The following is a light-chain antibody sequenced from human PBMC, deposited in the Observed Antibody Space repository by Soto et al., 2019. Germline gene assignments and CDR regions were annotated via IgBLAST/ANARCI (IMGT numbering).Light chain of an antibody. J-gene: IGKJ1*01. CDR3: QKYNSAPRT. Sequence: DIQMTQSPSSLSASVGDRVTITCRASQGISNYLAWYQQKPGKVPKLLIYAASTLQAGVPSRFSGSGSGTDFTLTISSLQPDDVATYDCQKYNSAPRTFGQVTKVEIK. CDR2: AAS. CDR1: QGISNY. V-gene: IGKV1-27*01.